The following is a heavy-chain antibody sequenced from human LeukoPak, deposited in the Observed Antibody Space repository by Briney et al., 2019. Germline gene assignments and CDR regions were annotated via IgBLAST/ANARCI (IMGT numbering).Heavy chain of an antibody. D-gene: IGHD3-9*01. CDR3: AKDYDILTAVYYFDY. J-gene: IGHJ4*02. CDR1: GFTFSSYG. Sequence: GGSLSLSCAASGFTFSSYGMHWVRQAPGKGLEWVAFRWYDGSNNYYADSVRGPFTISRDNSKNTLYLQMNSLRAEDTAVYYCAKDYDILTAVYYFDYWGQGTLVTVSS. V-gene: IGHV3-30*02. CDR2: RWYDGSNN.